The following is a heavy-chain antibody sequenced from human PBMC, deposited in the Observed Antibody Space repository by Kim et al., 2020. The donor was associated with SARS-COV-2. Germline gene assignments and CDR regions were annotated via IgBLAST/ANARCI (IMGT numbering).Heavy chain of an antibody. J-gene: IGHJ4*02. Sequence: SETLSLTCTVSGGPISSTNYYWGWIRQPPGKGLEWIGSSYYSGNTYDNPSLKSRVTISVDTSKNQFSLELRSVTAADTAVYYCARDRASLTSSGNFDHWGQGTLVTVSS. D-gene: IGHD3-22*01. CDR1: GGPISSTNYY. V-gene: IGHV4-39*07. CDR2: SYYSGNT. CDR3: ARDRASLTSSGNFDH.